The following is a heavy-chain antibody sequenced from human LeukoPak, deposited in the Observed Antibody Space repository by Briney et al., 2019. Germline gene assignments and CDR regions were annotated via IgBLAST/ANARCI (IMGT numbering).Heavy chain of an antibody. V-gene: IGHV3-9*01. CDR3: AKGSSRGYSYGNWFDP. CDR2: ISWNSGSI. D-gene: IGHD5-18*01. Sequence: PGRSLRLSCAASGFTFDDYAMHWVRQAPGKGLEWVSGISWNSGSIGYADSVKGRFTISRDNAKNSLYLQMNSLRAEDTALYYCAKGSSRGYSYGNWFDPWGQGTPVTVSS. CDR1: GFTFDDYA. J-gene: IGHJ5*02.